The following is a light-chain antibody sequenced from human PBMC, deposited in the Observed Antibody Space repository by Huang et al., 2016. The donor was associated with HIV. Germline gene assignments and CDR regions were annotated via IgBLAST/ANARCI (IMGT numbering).Light chain of an antibody. V-gene: IGKV1-6*01. CDR1: QAIRND. CDR2: AAS. CDR3: LQDYNYPRT. Sequence: AIQMTQSPSSLSASVGDRVTITFRASQAIRNDLGWYQQRPGKAPKLLIYAASELNSGVPLRFSGSGSGTDFTLTIISLQPEDFATYYCLQDYNYPRTFGQGTKVKI. J-gene: IGKJ1*01.